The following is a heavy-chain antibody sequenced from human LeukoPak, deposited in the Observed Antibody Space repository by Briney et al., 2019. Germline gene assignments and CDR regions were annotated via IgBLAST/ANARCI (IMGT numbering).Heavy chain of an antibody. Sequence: PGGSLRLSCAASGFTFSTSWVTWVRQAPGTGLEWVANIDKHGNGKYYVDSVKGRFAISRDYASNSVFLQMDSLRAEDTSVYYCARDAGWGYYDLWGQGTPVTVSS. J-gene: IGHJ4*02. CDR2: IDKHGNGK. D-gene: IGHD1-26*01. V-gene: IGHV3-7*01. CDR1: GFTFSTSW. CDR3: ARDAGWGYYDL.